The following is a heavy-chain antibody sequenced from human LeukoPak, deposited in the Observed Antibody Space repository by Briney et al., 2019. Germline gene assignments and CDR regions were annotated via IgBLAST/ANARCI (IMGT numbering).Heavy chain of an antibody. CDR1: GDSISTYH. D-gene: IGHD3-22*01. Sequence: SETLSLTCNVSGDSISTYHWSWTRQPPGKGLEWIGYIYNTGSTNYSPSLKSRVSISVDTSKNQVSLKLTSVTATDTAVYYCARHCQGYSETSGYIDNDAFDIWGQGTRVTVSS. CDR2: IYNTGST. J-gene: IGHJ3*02. CDR3: ARHCQGYSETSGYIDNDAFDI. V-gene: IGHV4-59*08.